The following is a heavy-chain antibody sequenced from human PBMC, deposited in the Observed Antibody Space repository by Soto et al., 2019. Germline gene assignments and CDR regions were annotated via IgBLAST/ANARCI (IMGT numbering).Heavy chain of an antibody. CDR3: ARDVRDTGYSYWFDP. V-gene: IGHV4-31*03. CDR1: GVVLGSDAYY. CDR2: IKYSGTT. J-gene: IGHJ5*02. Sequence: PWETLSLTCTVSGVVLGSDAYYWSWIRQHPVKGLEWIGYIKYSGTTHYSPSLKSRVNISFDKSKNQVFLNLRFVTGADTAVHFCARDVRDTGYSYWFDPWGQGILVTVSS. D-gene: IGHD3-9*01.